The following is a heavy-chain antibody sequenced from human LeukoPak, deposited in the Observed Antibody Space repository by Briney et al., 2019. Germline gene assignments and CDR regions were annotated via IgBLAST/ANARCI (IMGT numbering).Heavy chain of an antibody. J-gene: IGHJ5*02. V-gene: IGHV3-7*01. Sequence: PGGSLRLSCAASGFTFSSYWMSWVRQAPGKGLEWVANIKQDGSEKYYVDSVKGRFTISRDNAKNSLYLQMNSLRAEDTAVYYCARVPFTVTTGVHWFDPWGQGTLVTVSS. CDR1: GFTFSSYW. D-gene: IGHD4-17*01. CDR3: ARVPFTVTTGVHWFDP. CDR2: IKQDGSEK.